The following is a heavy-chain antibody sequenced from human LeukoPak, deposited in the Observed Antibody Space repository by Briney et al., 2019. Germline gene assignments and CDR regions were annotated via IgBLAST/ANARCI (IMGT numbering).Heavy chain of an antibody. D-gene: IGHD1-1*01. CDR1: GFTFSSYG. Sequence: GGSLRHSCAASGFTFSSYGMHWVRQAPGKGLEWVAFIRYDGSNKYYADSVKGRFTISRDNSKNTLYLQMNSLRAEDTAVYYCAKVRTTGTTHPGSDFDYWGQGTLVTVSS. CDR2: IRYDGSNK. J-gene: IGHJ4*02. V-gene: IGHV3-30*02. CDR3: AKVRTTGTTHPGSDFDY.